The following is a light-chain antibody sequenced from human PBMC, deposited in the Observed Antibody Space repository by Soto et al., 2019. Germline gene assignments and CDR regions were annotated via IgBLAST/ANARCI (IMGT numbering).Light chain of an antibody. J-gene: IGKJ1*01. CDR1: QYINTR. CDR3: HQRQSWPRT. V-gene: IGKV3-11*01. Sequence: EIVLTQSPATLSSFPGDRVTLSCRASQYINTRLAWYQHRPGQSPILLIYLTSLRAAGIPARFSASGSGTDFTLTISDVQPEDFALYYCHQRQSWPRTFGQGTKVDI. CDR2: LTS.